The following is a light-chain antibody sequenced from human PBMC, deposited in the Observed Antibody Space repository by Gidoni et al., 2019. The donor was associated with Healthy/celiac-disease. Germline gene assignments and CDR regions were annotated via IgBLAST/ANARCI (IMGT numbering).Light chain of an antibody. CDR2: AAS. CDR1: QGISSY. CDR3: QQLNSYPPIT. V-gene: IGKV1-9*01. J-gene: IGKJ3*01. Sequence: DIQLTQSPSFLSASVGDRVTITCRASQGISSYLAWYQQKPGKAPKLLIYAASTLQSGVPSRFSGSGSGTEFTLTISSLQPEDFATYYCQQLNSYPPITFXPXTKVDIK.